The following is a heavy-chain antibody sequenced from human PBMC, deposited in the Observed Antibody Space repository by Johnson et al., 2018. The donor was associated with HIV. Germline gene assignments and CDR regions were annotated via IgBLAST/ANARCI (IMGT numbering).Heavy chain of an antibody. CDR3: AKDRGAARAFDAFDI. D-gene: IGHD6-6*01. Sequence: QVQLVESGGGIVRPGGSLRLSCAASGFTFDDYGMSWVRQAPGKGLEWVAVLSYDGSNKYYADSVKGRFTISRDNSKNTLYLQMNSLRAEDTAVYYCAKDRGAARAFDAFDIWGQGTMVTVSS. V-gene: IGHV3-30*18. J-gene: IGHJ3*02. CDR2: LSYDGSNK. CDR1: GFTFDDYG.